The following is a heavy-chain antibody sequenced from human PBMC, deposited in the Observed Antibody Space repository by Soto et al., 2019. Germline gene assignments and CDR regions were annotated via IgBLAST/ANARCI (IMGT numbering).Heavy chain of an antibody. V-gene: IGHV3-23*01. CDR2: VSGSGGTT. D-gene: IGHD3-22*01. CDR3: AKWSYYDSRSRKYLNY. CDR1: GFTFSSYA. Sequence: EVQLLESGGGLVQPGGSVRLSCAASGFTFSSYAMSWVRQAPGKGLEWVSAVSGSGGTTYYADYVKGRFTISRDNSKNTEYPRIHSLRVEDTAVYYCAKWSYYDSRSRKYLNYLGHVPLVIVSS. J-gene: IGHJ4*01.